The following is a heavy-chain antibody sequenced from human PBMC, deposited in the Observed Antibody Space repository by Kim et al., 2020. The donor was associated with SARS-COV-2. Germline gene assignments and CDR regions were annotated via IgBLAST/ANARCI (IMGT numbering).Heavy chain of an antibody. D-gene: IGHD3-9*01. V-gene: IGHV3-11*06. J-gene: IGHJ5*02. CDR3: ARDMYYDIVTGYYDP. Sequence: AESVKGRFTVSRDNAKNSLYLQMNRLRAEDTAVYYCARDMYYDIVTGYYDPWGQGTLVTVSS.